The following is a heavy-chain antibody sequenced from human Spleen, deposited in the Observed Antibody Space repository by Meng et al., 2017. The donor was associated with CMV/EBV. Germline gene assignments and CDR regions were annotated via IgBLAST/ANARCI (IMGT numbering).Heavy chain of an antibody. V-gene: IGHV6-1*01. CDR3: ERSPIGAGCFDP. CDR2: TYYRSKWYN. CDR1: GDSVSSNSAT. J-gene: IGHJ5*02. D-gene: IGHD6-13*01. Sequence: SETLSLTCAISGDSVSSNSATWNWIRQSPSRGLEWLGRTYYRSKWYNDYAVSVKSRITINPDTSKNQFSLQLTSVTPEDTALYYCERSPIGAGCFDPWGQGTPVTVSS.